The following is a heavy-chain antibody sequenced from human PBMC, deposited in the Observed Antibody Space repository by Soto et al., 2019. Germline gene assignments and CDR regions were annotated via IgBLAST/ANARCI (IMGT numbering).Heavy chain of an antibody. V-gene: IGHV4-39*02. CDR2: IYSSGSS. J-gene: IGHJ2*01. CDR1: GDSISSSNYY. CDR3: ESRDCAGISCYWYFEL. Sequence: QLQLQESGPGLVKPSETLSLTCTVSGDSISSSNYYWGWIRQPPGKGLEWIGRIYSSGSSYYNPSLRSRVIISVDTSKIHLSLKLSSVTAADTAVYFCESRDCAGISCYWYFELWGRGTLVTVSS. D-gene: IGHD2-21*01.